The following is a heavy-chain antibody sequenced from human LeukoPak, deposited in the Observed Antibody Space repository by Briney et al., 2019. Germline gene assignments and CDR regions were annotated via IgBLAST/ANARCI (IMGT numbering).Heavy chain of an antibody. J-gene: IGHJ4*02. V-gene: IGHV4-34*01. D-gene: IGHD6-13*01. CDR3: ASLGIAAAIDY. CDR1: GGSFSGYY. CDR2: INHSGST. Sequence: PSETLSLTCAVYGGSFSGYYWSWIRQPPGKGLEWIGEINHSGSTNYNPSLKSRVTISVDTSKNQFSLKLSSVTAADTAVYYCASLGIAAAIDYWGQGTLVTVSS.